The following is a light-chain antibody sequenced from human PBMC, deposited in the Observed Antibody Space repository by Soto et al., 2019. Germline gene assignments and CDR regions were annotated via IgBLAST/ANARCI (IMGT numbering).Light chain of an antibody. CDR3: QQYNNWPPEYT. CDR2: DAS. CDR1: QSVRTS. J-gene: IGKJ2*01. V-gene: IGKV3-15*01. Sequence: EIVMTQSPATLSVSPGERATLSCRASQSVRTSLAWYQQKLGQAPRLLIYDASTRATGIPARFSGSGSGTEFTLTISSLQSEDFAVYYCQQYNNWPPEYTFGQGTKLEIK.